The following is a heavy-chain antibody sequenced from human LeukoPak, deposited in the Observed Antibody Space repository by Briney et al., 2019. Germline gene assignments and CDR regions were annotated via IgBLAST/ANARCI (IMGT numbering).Heavy chain of an antibody. CDR2: IIPIFGTA. D-gene: IGHD3-22*01. Sequence: SVKVSCKASGGTFSSYAISWVRQAPGQGLEWMGGIIPIFGTANYAQKFQGRVTITADESTSTAYMELSSLRFEDTAVYYCARDRGKDSSPFYYYYYMDVWGKGTTVTVSS. V-gene: IGHV1-69*13. CDR3: ARDRGKDSSPFYYYYYMDV. J-gene: IGHJ6*03. CDR1: GGTFSSYA.